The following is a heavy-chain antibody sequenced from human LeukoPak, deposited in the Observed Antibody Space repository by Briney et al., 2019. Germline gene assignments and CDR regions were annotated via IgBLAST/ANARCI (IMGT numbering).Heavy chain of an antibody. CDR1: GFTFSSYW. J-gene: IGHJ3*02. D-gene: IGHD1-1*01. Sequence: PGGSLRLSCAASGFTFSSYWMSWVRQAPGKGLEWVANIKQDGSDKYYVDSVKGRFTISRDNTKNSLYLQMNSLRAEDTAVYYCARDGLHNNAFDIWGQGTIVTVSS. CDR3: ARDGLHNNAFDI. V-gene: IGHV3-7*01. CDR2: IKQDGSDK.